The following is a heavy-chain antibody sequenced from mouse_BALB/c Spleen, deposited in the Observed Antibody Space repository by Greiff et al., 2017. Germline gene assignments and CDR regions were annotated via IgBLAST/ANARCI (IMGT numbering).Heavy chain of an antibody. Sequence: QVQLKESGPELVKPGASVKMSCKASGYTFTSYYIHWVKQRPGQGLEWIGWIYPGDGSTKYNEKFKGKTTLTADKSSSTAYMLLSSLTSEDSAIYFCARQDTTATLYAMDYWGQGTSVTVSS. D-gene: IGHD1-2*01. V-gene: IGHV1S56*01. CDR3: ARQDTTATLYAMDY. J-gene: IGHJ4*01. CDR2: IYPGDGST. CDR1: GYTFTSYY.